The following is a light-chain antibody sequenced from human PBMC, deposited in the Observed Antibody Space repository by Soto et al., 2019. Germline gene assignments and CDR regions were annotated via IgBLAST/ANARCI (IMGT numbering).Light chain of an antibody. CDR2: DAS. J-gene: IGKJ3*01. Sequence: EIVLTQSPATLSLSPRERATLSCTASQSVSSYLAWYQQNPGQAPRLLIYDASNRATGIPARFSGSGSGTDFTLPISSLEPEDFAVYYCQQRSNWPGVTFGPGTKVAIK. CDR1: QSVSSY. CDR3: QQRSNWPGVT. V-gene: IGKV3-11*01.